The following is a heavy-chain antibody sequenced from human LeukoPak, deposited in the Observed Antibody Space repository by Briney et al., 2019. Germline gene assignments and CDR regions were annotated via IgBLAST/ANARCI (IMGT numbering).Heavy chain of an antibody. V-gene: IGHV3-23*01. CDR2: ISGSGGST. J-gene: IGHJ4*02. CDR3: AQDRAYIQFYF. D-gene: IGHD5-18*01. Sequence: GGSLRLSCAASGFTFSSYGMSWVRQAPGKGLEWVSAISGSGGSTYYADSVKGRFTISRDNSRNTVYLQVNSLRAEDTALYYCAQDRAYIQFYFWGQGTLVTVSS. CDR1: GFTFSSYG.